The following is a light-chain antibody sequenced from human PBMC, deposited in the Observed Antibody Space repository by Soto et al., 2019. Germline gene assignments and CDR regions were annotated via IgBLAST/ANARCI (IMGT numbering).Light chain of an antibody. CDR3: QQRSNLMYT. Sequence: EIVLTQSPATLSLSPGERATLSCRASQSVSSYLAWYQQKPGQAPRILIYDASARATGIPARFSGSGSGTDFTLTISSLEPEDFAVYYCQQRSNLMYTFGQGTKLEIK. CDR2: DAS. J-gene: IGKJ2*01. CDR1: QSVSSY. V-gene: IGKV3-11*01.